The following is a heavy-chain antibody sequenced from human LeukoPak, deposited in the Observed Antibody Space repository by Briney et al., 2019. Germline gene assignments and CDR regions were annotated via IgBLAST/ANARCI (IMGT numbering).Heavy chain of an antibody. J-gene: IGHJ4*02. CDR2: INHSGST. V-gene: IGHV4-34*01. CDR1: GGSFSGYY. CDR3: ARGLADIVVVPAAIVYFDY. Sequence: PSETLSLTCAVYGGSFSGYYWSWIRQPPEKGLEWIGEINHSGSTNYNPSLKSRVTISVDTSKNQFSLKLSSVTAADTAVYYCARGLADIVVVPAAIVYFDYWGQGTLVTVSS. D-gene: IGHD2-2*02.